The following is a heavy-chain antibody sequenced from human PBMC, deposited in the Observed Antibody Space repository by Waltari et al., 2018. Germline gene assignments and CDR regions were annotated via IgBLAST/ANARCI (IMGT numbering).Heavy chain of an antibody. Sequence: EVQLVESGGGLVKPGGSLSLLCAASGFTFSSYSINWVRQAPGKGLEWVSSISSSAGYIYYADSVKGRFTVSRDNANNSLYLQMNSLRAEDTAVYYCARDTYYDSSGYKRIDFWGQGTLVTVSS. D-gene: IGHD3-22*01. J-gene: IGHJ4*02. V-gene: IGHV3-21*01. CDR3: ARDTYYDSSGYKRIDF. CDR1: GFTFSSYS. CDR2: ISSSAGYI.